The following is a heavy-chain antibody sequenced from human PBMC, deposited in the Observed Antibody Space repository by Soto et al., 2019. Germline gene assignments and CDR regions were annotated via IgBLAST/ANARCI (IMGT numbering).Heavy chain of an antibody. V-gene: IGHV3-23*01. J-gene: IGHJ4*02. CDR3: AKGQPAPSETGTKLEFDY. CDR1: GFTFSSYA. Sequence: PGGSLRLSCAASGFTFSSYAMSWGRQAPGKGLEWVAAISASGGSTYYTDSVKGRFTISRDNSKNTLYLQMNSLRAEDTAVYYCAKGQPAPSETGTKLEFDYWGQGTLVTVSS. D-gene: IGHD1-1*01. CDR2: ISASGGST.